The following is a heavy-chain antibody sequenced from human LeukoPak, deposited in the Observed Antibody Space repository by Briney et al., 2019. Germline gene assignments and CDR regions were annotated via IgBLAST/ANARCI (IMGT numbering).Heavy chain of an antibody. CDR2: ISGSGGST. J-gene: IGHJ3*02. Sequence: PGGSLRLSCAASGFTFSSYAMSWVRQAPGKGLEWVSAISGSGGSTYYADSVKGRFTISRDNSKNTLYLQMNSLRAEDTAVYYCAKDQIRSFPTRTREYSGYHGSVAFDIWGQGTMVTVSS. CDR1: GFTFSSYA. CDR3: AKDQIRSFPTRTREYSGYHGSVAFDI. V-gene: IGHV3-23*01. D-gene: IGHD5-12*01.